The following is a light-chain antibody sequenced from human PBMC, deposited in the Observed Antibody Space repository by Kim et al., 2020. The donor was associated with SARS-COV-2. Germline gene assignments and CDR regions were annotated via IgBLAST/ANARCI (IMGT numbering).Light chain of an antibody. J-gene: IGLJ1*01. CDR1: SSNIGAGYD. CDR2: GNN. CDR3: QSYDKSLSGYV. Sequence: RVTSSCTGSSSNIGAGYDVHWYQQLPGTAPKFLIYGNNNRPSGVPDRFSGSKSGTSASLAITGLQAEDEADYYCQSYDKSLSGYVFGTGTKVTVL. V-gene: IGLV1-40*01.